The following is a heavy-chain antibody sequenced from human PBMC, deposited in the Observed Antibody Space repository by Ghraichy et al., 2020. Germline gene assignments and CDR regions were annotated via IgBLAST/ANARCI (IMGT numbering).Heavy chain of an antibody. CDR1: GFSLSTSGMG. Sequence: SGPTLVKPTETLTLTCTFSGFSLSTSGMGVGWIRQPPGKALEWLVLIYWNDDKRYRPSLKHRLTITQDTSKRQAVLTMTNIHPDDTATYYCAHHNYDDSRFDYWGQGTLVAVSS. V-gene: IGHV2-5*01. J-gene: IGHJ4*02. CDR2: IYWNDDK. D-gene: IGHD3-22*01. CDR3: AHHNYDDSRFDY.